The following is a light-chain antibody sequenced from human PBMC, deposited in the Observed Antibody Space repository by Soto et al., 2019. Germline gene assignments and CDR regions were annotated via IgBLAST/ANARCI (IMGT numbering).Light chain of an antibody. J-gene: IGLJ2*01. CDR3: SSYTSSSTTRV. Sequence: QSALTQPASVSGSPGQSITISCTGTSSDVGGYNYVSWYQQHPGKAPKLMIYDVSNRPSGVSNRFSGSKSGNTASLTISGLQSEDEADYSCSSYTSSSTTRVFGGGTKVTVL. CDR2: DVS. V-gene: IGLV2-14*01. CDR1: SSDVGGYNY.